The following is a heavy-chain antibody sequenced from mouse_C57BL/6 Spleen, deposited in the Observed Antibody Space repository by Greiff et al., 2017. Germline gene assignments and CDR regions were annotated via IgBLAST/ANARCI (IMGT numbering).Heavy chain of an antibody. CDR1: GFTFSDYG. CDR3: ARELGQDYFDY. J-gene: IGHJ2*01. V-gene: IGHV5-17*01. CDR2: ISSGSSTI. D-gene: IGHD4-1*01. Sequence: EVKLVESGGGLVKPGGSLKLSCAASGFTFSDYGMHWVRQAPEKGLEWVAYISSGSSTIYYADTVKGRFTISRDNAKNTLFLQLTRLRSEDAAMYYCARELGQDYFDYWGQGTTLTVSS.